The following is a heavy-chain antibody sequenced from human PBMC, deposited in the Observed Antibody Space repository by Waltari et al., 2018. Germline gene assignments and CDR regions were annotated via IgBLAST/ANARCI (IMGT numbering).Heavy chain of an antibody. CDR2: MKPDGSEK. CDR3: TKWDV. Sequence: EVQLVESGGGLVQPGGSLRLSCAASGFTFDNYYMSWVRQAPGKGLEWVANMKPDGSEKYYVDSVKGRFTISRDDAKNSLYLQMNSLRAEDTAVYYCTKWDVWGKGTTVTVSS. CDR1: GFTFDNYY. V-gene: IGHV3-7*01. J-gene: IGHJ6*04.